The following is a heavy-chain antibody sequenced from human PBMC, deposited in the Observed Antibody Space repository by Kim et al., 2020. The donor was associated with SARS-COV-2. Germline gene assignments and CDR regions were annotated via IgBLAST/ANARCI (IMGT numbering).Heavy chain of an antibody. CDR3: ATHRGNPKDYGDYVTGWFDA. Sequence: ASVKVSCKVSGYTLTELSMHWVRQAPGKGLEWMGGFDPEDGETIYAQKFQGRVTMTEDTSTDTAYMELSSLRSEDTAVYYCATHRGNPKDYGDYVTGWFDAWGQGTLVTVSS. V-gene: IGHV1-24*01. D-gene: IGHD4-17*01. CDR2: FDPEDGET. J-gene: IGHJ5*01. CDR1: GYTLTELS.